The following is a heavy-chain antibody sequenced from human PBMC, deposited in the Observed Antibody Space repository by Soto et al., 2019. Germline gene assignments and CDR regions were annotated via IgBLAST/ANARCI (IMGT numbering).Heavy chain of an antibody. D-gene: IGHD3-16*01. CDR2: INPDNGVP. CDR3: ARTDYLFSTLTYYFDY. V-gene: IGHV1-2*02. CDR1: GYTFTGYY. J-gene: IGHJ4*02. Sequence: ASVKVSCKASGYTFTGYYVNWARQAPGPGLEGMGWINPDNGVPNYAQKFQGRVTLSRDTSINTAYMELSRLTSDDTAMYYFARTDYLFSTLTYYFDYWGQGTLVTVSS.